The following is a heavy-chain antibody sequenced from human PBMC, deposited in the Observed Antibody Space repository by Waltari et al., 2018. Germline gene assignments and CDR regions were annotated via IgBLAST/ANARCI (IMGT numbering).Heavy chain of an antibody. J-gene: IGHJ1*01. V-gene: IGHV1-24*01. Sequence: QVQLVQSGAEVKKPGASVKVSCKVSGYTLTELSMHWVRQAPGKGLEWMGGFDPEDGETIYAQKFRGRVTMTEDTSTDTAYMELSSLRSEDTAVYYCATGSPLNYYDSSGYEYFQHWGQGTLVTVSS. CDR1: GYTLTELS. CDR3: ATGSPLNYYDSSGYEYFQH. CDR2: FDPEDGET. D-gene: IGHD3-22*01.